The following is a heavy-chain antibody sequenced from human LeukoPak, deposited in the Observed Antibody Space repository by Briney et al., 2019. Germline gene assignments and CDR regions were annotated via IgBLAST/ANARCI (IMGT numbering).Heavy chain of an antibody. CDR3: ARGGVCGDYPDYYHYYEMAV. CDR2: MAYDGSNK. J-gene: IGHJ6*04. V-gene: IGHV3-30*04. Sequence: GGSLRLSCAASGFTFITYAMHWVRQAPGTGLEWVAVMAYDGSNKVHADSVKGRFTISIDNSKQTLSLQMNSLRVEDTAVYYWARGGVCGDYPDYYHYYEMAVWGKGTTVTVSS. CDR1: GFTFITYA. D-gene: IGHD4-17*01.